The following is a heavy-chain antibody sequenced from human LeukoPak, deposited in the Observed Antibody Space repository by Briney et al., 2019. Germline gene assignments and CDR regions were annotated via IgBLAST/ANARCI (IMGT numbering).Heavy chain of an antibody. J-gene: IGHJ4*02. D-gene: IGHD6-13*01. V-gene: IGHV3-9*01. Sequence: GGSLRLSCAASGFTFDDYAMHWVRQASGKGLEWVSGISWNSGSIDYADSVKGRFTISRDNAKNSPYLQMNSLRAEDTALYYCAKDMEYSSTWSAFDYWGQGTLVTVSS. CDR2: ISWNSGSI. CDR3: AKDMEYSSTWSAFDY. CDR1: GFTFDDYA.